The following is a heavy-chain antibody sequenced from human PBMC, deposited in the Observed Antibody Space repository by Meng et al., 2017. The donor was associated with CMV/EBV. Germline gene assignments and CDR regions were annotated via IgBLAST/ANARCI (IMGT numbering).Heavy chain of an antibody. D-gene: IGHD3-22*01. CDR1: GGTFRSYA. CDR3: ARIYDSSGYYNYYFDY. CDR2: IIPIFGTA. Sequence: VQRGPPGAEVKKPGSPVKVSCKASGGTFRSYAISWVRQAPGQALEWMGGIIPIFGTANYAQKFQGRVTITADESTSTAYMELSSLRSEDTAVYYCARIYDSSGYYNYYFDYWGQGTLVTVSS. V-gene: IGHV1-69*12. J-gene: IGHJ4*02.